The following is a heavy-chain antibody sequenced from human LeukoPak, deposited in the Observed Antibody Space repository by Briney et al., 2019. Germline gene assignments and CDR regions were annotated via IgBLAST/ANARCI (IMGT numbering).Heavy chain of an antibody. CDR1: GFTFSSYE. CDR2: ISSSGSTI. D-gene: IGHD3-22*01. Sequence: GGSLRLSCAASGFTFSSYEMNWVSQAPGKGLEWGSYISSSGSTIYYADSVKGRFTISRDNAKNSLYLQMNSLRAEDTAVYYCARDPTYDSSGYGAQYYFDYWGQGTLVTVSS. J-gene: IGHJ4*02. CDR3: ARDPTYDSSGYGAQYYFDY. V-gene: IGHV3-48*03.